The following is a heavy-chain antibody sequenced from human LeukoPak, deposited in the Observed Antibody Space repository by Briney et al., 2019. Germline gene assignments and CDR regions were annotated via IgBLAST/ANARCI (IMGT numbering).Heavy chain of an antibody. Sequence: SETLSLTCTVSGGSIRSYYWSWIRQPPGKGLEWIGYIYYSGSTNSNPSLKSRVTISVDTSKNQFSLKVSSVTAADTAVYYCARALTPGYCSGGTCSYFDYWGQGTLVTVSS. D-gene: IGHD2-15*01. J-gene: IGHJ4*02. CDR2: IYYSGST. CDR1: GGSIRSYY. V-gene: IGHV4-59*01. CDR3: ARALTPGYCSGGTCSYFDY.